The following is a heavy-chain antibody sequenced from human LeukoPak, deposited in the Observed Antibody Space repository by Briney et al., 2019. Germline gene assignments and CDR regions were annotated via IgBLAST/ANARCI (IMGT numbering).Heavy chain of an antibody. CDR3: AKSLLRYYYYYMDV. CDR1: GFTFSYYG. J-gene: IGHJ6*03. Sequence: GGSLRLSCAASGFTFSYYGMHWVRQAPGKGLEWVAFIRFDGSRTDYADSVKGRFTISRDNSKNTLYLQMNSLRAEDTAVYYCAKSLLRYYYYYMDVWGKGTTVTVSS. V-gene: IGHV3-30*02. CDR2: IRFDGSRT.